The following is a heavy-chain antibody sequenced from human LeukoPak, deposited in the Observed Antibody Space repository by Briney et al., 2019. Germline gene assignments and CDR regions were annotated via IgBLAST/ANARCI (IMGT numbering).Heavy chain of an antibody. CDR3: ARHGWDTAMVPDAFDI. J-gene: IGHJ3*02. D-gene: IGHD5-18*01. CDR1: GGSISSYY. Sequence: SETLSLTCTVSGGSISSYYWSWIRQPPGKGLEWIGDIYYSGRTNYTPSLKSRVTISVDTSKNQFSLKLSSVTAADTAVYYCARHGWDTAMVPDAFDIWGQGTMVTVSS. CDR2: IYYSGRT. V-gene: IGHV4-59*01.